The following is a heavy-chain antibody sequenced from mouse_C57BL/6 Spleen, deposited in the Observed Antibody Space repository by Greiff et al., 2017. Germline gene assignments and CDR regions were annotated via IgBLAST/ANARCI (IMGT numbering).Heavy chain of an antibody. Sequence: QVQLQQPGAELVRPGSSVKLSCKASGYTFTSSWMHWVKQRPIQGLEWIGNIDPSDSETHYNQKFKDKATLTLDKSSSTAYMQLSSLTSEASAVYYCARGGYDYDDAMDYWGQGTSVTVSS. CDR2: IDPSDSET. V-gene: IGHV1-52*01. D-gene: IGHD2-4*01. J-gene: IGHJ4*01. CDR3: ARGGYDYDDAMDY. CDR1: GYTFTSSW.